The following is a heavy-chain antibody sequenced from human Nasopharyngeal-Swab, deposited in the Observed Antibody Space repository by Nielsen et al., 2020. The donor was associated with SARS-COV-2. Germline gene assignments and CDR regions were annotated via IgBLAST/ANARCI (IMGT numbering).Heavy chain of an antibody. Sequence: GESLKISCSASGFIFSSFPMQWVRQAPGKGLGYISAISSSGANAYYSDSVQGRFTISRDNSINTLYLQMSSLRTEDTAVYYCVKRVGDTPKVTDLDYWGQGTLVTVSS. CDR1: GFIFSSFP. J-gene: IGHJ4*02. CDR3: VKRVGDTPKVTDLDY. D-gene: IGHD5-18*01. CDR2: ISSSGANA. V-gene: IGHV3-64D*08.